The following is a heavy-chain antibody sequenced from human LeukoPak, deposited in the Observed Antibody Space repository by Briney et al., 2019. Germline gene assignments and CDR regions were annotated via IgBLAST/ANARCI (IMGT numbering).Heavy chain of an antibody. V-gene: IGHV5-10-1*01. CDR1: GYSFTSYW. CDR3: ARHEVGYYYGSGSYYRSYYFDY. Sequence: GESLKISCKGSGYSFTSYWISWVRQMPGKGLEWMGRIDPSDSYTNYSPSFQGHVTISADKSISTAYLQWSSLKASGTAMYYCARHEVGYYYGSGSYYRSYYFDYWDQGTLVTVSS. D-gene: IGHD3-10*01. CDR2: IDPSDSYT. J-gene: IGHJ4*02.